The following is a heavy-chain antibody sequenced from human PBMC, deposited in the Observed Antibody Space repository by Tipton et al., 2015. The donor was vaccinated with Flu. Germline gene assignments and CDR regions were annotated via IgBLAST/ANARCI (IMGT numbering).Heavy chain of an antibody. V-gene: IGHV4-38-2*02. CDR1: GSSISSGYY. Sequence: GLVKPSETLSLTCTVSGSSISSGYYWGWIRQPPGKGLEWIGYIYHNGTTYYKPSLKSRVDITVDTSKNLLTQRLSSVTAADTSVYYCARGLFNGFSFYYFDVWGQVTLVTVSS. D-gene: IGHD2-8*01. CDR3: ARGLFNGFSFYYFDV. J-gene: IGHJ4*02. CDR2: IYHNGTT.